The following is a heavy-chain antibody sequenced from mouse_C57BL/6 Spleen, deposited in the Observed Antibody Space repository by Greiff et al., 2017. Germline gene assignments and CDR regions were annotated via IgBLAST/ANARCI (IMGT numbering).Heavy chain of an antibody. CDR1: GFTFSDYG. CDR3: ARQGDYAAWFAY. CDR2: ISSGSSTI. J-gene: IGHJ3*01. D-gene: IGHD2-4*01. V-gene: IGHV5-17*01. Sequence: EVKVVESGGGLVQPGGSLKLSCAASGFTFSDYGMHWVRQAPEKGLEWVAYISSGSSTIYYADTVKGRFTISRDNAKNTLFLQMTSLRSEDTARYYCARQGDYAAWFAYWGQGTLVTVSA.